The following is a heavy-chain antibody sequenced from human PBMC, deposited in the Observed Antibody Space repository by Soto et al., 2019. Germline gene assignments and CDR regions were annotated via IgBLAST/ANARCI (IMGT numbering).Heavy chain of an antibody. CDR3: ARVMDSSGYRYFQH. CDR2: INSDGSST. Sequence: GGSLRLSCAASGFNFSSYGMHWVRQAPGKGLVWVSRINSDGSSTSYADSVKGRFTISRDSAKNTLYLQMNSLRAGDTAVYYCARVMDSSGYRYFQHWGQGTLVTVSS. V-gene: IGHV3-74*01. CDR1: GFNFSSYG. D-gene: IGHD3-22*01. J-gene: IGHJ1*01.